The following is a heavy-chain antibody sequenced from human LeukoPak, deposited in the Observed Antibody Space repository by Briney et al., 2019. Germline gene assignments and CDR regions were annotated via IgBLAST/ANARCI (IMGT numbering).Heavy chain of an antibody. Sequence: GTSLRLSCAASGFTFRSYTMHWVRQAPGKGLEWVANIKQDGSDKKYVDSVKGRFTISRDNAKNSLYLQMDSLRDEDTAVYYCARGGGDYWGQGTLVTVTS. D-gene: IGHD1-26*01. CDR2: IKQDGSDK. CDR3: ARGGGDY. V-gene: IGHV3-7*01. J-gene: IGHJ4*02. CDR1: GFTFRSYT.